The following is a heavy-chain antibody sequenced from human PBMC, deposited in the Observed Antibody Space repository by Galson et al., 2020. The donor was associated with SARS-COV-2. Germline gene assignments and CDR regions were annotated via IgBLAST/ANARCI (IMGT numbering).Heavy chain of an antibody. CDR2: ISYDGSNK. Sequence: GGSLRLSCAASGFTFSSYAMHWVRQAPGKGLEWVAVISYDGSNKYYADSVKGRFTISRDNSKNTLYLQMNSLRAEDTAVYYCVRDSTYYDFWSGYFPDYWGQGTLVTVSS. CDR3: VRDSTYYDFWSGYFPDY. J-gene: IGHJ4*02. D-gene: IGHD3-3*01. CDR1: GFTFSSYA. V-gene: IGHV3-30*04.